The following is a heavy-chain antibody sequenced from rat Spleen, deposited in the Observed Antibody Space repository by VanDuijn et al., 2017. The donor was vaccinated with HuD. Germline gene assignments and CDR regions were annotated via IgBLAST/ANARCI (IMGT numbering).Heavy chain of an antibody. Sequence: EVQLVETGGGLVQPGRSLKLSCVASGFTFSNSGMAWVRQAPTKGLEWVASISTTGGSTYYRDSVKGRFTISRDNAENTVYLHMHSLRSEDTANYYCVKDRVGGYAFDYWGQGVMVTVSS. CDR3: VKDRVGGYAFDY. J-gene: IGHJ2*01. V-gene: IGHV5-58*01. CDR2: ISTTGGST. D-gene: IGHD1-11*01. CDR1: GFTFSNSG.